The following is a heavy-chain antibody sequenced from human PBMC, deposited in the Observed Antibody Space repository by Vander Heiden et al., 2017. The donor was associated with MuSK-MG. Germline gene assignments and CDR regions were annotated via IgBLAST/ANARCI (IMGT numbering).Heavy chain of an antibody. CDR3: ARARAEQRGYYYYGMDV. D-gene: IGHD6-25*01. V-gene: IGHV1-2*02. CDR1: GYTFTGYY. Sequence: QVQLVQSGAEVKKPGASVKVSCKASGYTFTGYYMHWVRQAPGQGLEWMGWINPNSGGTNYAQKLQGRVTMTRDTSISTAYMELSRLRSDDTAVYYCARARAEQRGYYYYGMDVWGQGTTVTVSS. J-gene: IGHJ6*02. CDR2: INPNSGGT.